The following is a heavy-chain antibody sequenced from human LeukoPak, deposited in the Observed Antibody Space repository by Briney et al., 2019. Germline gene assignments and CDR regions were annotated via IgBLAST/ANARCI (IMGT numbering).Heavy chain of an antibody. CDR1: GGSISSGGYY. D-gene: IGHD6-19*01. CDR3: ARDRQWPNSYLYYGMDV. Sequence: SQTLSLTCTVSGGSISSGGYYWSWIRQHPGKGLEWIGYIYYSGSTYYNPSLKSRVTISVDTSKNQFSLKLSSVTAADTAVYYCARDRQWPNSYLYYGMDVWGQGTTVTVSS. V-gene: IGHV4-31*03. J-gene: IGHJ6*02. CDR2: IYYSGST.